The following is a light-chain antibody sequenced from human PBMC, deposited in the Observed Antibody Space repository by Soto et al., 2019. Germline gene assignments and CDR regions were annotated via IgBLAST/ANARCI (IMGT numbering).Light chain of an antibody. J-gene: IGKJ1*01. V-gene: IGKV3-20*01. CDR3: QKYGSSRT. CDR1: QSVSSSY. CDR2: GAS. Sequence: EIVLTQSPGTLSLSPGERATLSCRASQSVSSSYLAWYQQKPGQAPRLLIYGASSRATGMPDRFSGSGSGTDFTLTISRLEPEDFAVYYCQKYGSSRTFGQGTKVEIK.